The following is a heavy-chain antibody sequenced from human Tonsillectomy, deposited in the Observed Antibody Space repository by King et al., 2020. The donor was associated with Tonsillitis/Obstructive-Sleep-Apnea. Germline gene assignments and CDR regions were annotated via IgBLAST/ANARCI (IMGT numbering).Heavy chain of an antibody. V-gene: IGHV4-34*01. CDR3: ARSEGDRITFGGQFYFDY. CDR2: INHAGST. J-gene: IGHJ4*02. CDR1: GRSLSDYY. D-gene: IGHD3-16*01. Sequence: VQLPQWGAGLLKPSENLSLTCAVYGRSLSDYYWSWIRQPPGRGLEWIGKINHAGSTNYNPSLKRRVTISVDTSKNQFSLKLSSVTAADTAVYYCARSEGDRITFGGQFYFDYWGQGALVTVSS.